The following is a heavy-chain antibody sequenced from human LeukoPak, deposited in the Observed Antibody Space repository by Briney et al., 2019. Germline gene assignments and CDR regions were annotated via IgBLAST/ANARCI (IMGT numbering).Heavy chain of an antibody. D-gene: IGHD6-13*01. J-gene: IGHJ4*02. Sequence: GGSLRLSCAASGFTFSSYGMHWVRQAPGKGLEWVAVISYDGSNKYYADSVKGRFTISRDNSKNTLYLQMNSLRAEDTAVYYCARSAAYGAAAGTLYWGQGTLVTVSS. CDR2: ISYDGSNK. V-gene: IGHV3-30*03. CDR3: ARSAAYGAAAGTLY. CDR1: GFTFSSYG.